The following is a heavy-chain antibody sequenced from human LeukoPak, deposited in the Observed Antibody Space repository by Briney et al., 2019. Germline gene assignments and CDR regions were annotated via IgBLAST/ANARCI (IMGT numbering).Heavy chain of an antibody. V-gene: IGHV1-24*01. D-gene: IGHD1-26*01. CDR3: ARDSYSGSPGAFDI. J-gene: IGHJ3*02. Sequence: ASVKVSCKVSGYTLTELSMHWVRQAPGKGLEWMGGFDPEDGETIYTQKFQGRVTITADKSTSTAYMELSSLRSEDTAVYYCARDSYSGSPGAFDIWGQGTMVTVSS. CDR1: GYTLTELS. CDR2: FDPEDGET.